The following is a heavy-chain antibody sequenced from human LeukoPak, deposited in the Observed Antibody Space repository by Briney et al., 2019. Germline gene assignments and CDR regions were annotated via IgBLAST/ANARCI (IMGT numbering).Heavy chain of an antibody. J-gene: IGHJ5*02. D-gene: IGHD6-13*01. CDR3: ARLIGGWKAAAGTWWFDP. Sequence: GGSLRLSCTASGFSFSGYEMYWVRQAPGKGLEWVSYISSSSSYTNYADSVKGRFTISRDNAKNSLYLQMNSLRAEDTAVYYCARLIGGWKAAAGTWWFDPWGQGTLVTVSS. V-gene: IGHV3-11*06. CDR1: GFSFSGYE. CDR2: ISSSSSYT.